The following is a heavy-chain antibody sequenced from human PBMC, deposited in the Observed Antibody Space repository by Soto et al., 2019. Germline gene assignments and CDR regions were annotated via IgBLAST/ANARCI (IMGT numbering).Heavy chain of an antibody. Sequence: TSETLSLTCAVYGGSFSGYYLSWIRQPPGKGLEWIGEINHSGSTNYNPSLKSRVTISVDTSKNQFSLKLSSVTEADTAVYYCERSQNLAKLFDYCGQVTLVTVSS. V-gene: IGHV4-34*01. D-gene: IGHD1-26*01. CDR3: ERSQNLAKLFDY. CDR1: GGSFSGYY. J-gene: IGHJ4*02. CDR2: INHSGST.